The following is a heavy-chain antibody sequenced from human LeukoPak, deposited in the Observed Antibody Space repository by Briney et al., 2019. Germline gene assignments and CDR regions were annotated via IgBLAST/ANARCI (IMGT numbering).Heavy chain of an antibody. CDR1: GGSISSSSYY. D-gene: IGHD6-6*01. Sequence: SETLSLTCTVSGGSISSSSYYWGWIRQPPGKGLEWIGSIYYSGSTYYNPSLKSRVTISVDTSKNQFSPKLSSVTAADTAVYYCARNIAALDFDYWGQGTLVTVSS. V-gene: IGHV4-39*01. CDR3: ARNIAALDFDY. CDR2: IYYSGST. J-gene: IGHJ4*02.